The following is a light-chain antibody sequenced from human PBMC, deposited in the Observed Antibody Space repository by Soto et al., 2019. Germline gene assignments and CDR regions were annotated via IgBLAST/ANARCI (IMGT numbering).Light chain of an antibody. CDR1: QSLLHSDGYNY. V-gene: IGKV2-28*01. J-gene: IGKJ3*01. CDR3: LQGLQTLPT. CDR2: LGA. Sequence: DLVMTQSPLSLPVTPGEPASISCRSSQSLLHSDGYNYLAWYVQKPGQSPRLLIYLGANRASGIPDRFSGSVSGTDFILKISRVYADDVWIYYYLQGLQTLPTFGPGTKVDLK.